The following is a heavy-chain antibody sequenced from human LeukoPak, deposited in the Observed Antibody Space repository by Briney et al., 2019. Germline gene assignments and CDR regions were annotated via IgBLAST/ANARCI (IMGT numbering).Heavy chain of an antibody. Sequence: GASVKVSCKASGGTFSSYTISWVRQAPGQGLEWMGRIIPILGIANYAQELQGRVTITADKSTSTDYMELSRLRSEDTAGYYCARSLVTGTAQLEFDYWGQGTLVTVSS. CDR2: IIPILGIA. D-gene: IGHD1-20*01. V-gene: IGHV1-69*02. J-gene: IGHJ4*02. CDR1: GGTFSSYT. CDR3: ARSLVTGTAQLEFDY.